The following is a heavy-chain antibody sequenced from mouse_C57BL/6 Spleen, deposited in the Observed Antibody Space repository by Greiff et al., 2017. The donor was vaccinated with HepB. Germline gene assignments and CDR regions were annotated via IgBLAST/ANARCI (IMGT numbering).Heavy chain of an antibody. V-gene: IGHV1-62-2*01. CDR3: ARHEERRSLNWDAWFAY. CDR1: GYTFTEYT. J-gene: IGHJ3*01. CDR2: FYPGSGSI. D-gene: IGHD4-1*01. Sequence: QVHVKQSGAELVKPGASVKLSCKASGYTFTEYTIHWVKQRSGQGLEWIGWFYPGSGSIKYNEKFKDKATLTADKSSSTVYMELSRLTSEDSAVYFCARHEERRSLNWDAWFAYWGQGTLVTVSA.